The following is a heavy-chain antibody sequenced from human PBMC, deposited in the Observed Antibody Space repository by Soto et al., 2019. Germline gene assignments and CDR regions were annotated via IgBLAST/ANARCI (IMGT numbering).Heavy chain of an antibody. CDR3: ARHPRQGRLDYFDY. Sequence: SETLSLTCTVSRGSISTYYWSWIRQPPGKGLECIGYIYYNGNTNYNPSLKSRVTISVDTSKNQFTLNLNSVTAADTAVYYCARHPRQGRLDYFDYWGQGTLVTVSS. CDR2: IYYNGNT. J-gene: IGHJ4*02. CDR1: RGSISTYY. V-gene: IGHV4-59*08.